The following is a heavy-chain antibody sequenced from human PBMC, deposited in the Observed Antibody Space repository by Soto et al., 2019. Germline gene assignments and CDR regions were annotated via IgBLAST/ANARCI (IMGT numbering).Heavy chain of an antibody. CDR1: GFTVSSNY. CDR2: IYSGGST. J-gene: IGHJ4*02. D-gene: IGHD6-19*01. CDR3: ARVMSSGWYVRGLFDY. V-gene: IGHV3-66*01. Sequence: EVQLVESGGGLVQPGGSLRLSCAASGFTVSSNYMSWVRQAPGKGLEWVSVIYSGGSTYYADSVKGRFTISRDNSKNTLYRQMNSLRAEDTAVYYCARVMSSGWYVRGLFDYWGQGTLVTVSS.